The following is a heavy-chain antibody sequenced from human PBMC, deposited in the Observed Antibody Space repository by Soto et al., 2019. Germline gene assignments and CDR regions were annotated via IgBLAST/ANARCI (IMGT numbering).Heavy chain of an antibody. CDR1: GYTFTSYA. CDR3: AREGYCSGGSCYSGENDY. Sequence: ASVKVSCKASGYTFTSYAMHWVRQAPGQRLEWMGWINAGNGNTKYSQKFQGRVTITRDTSASTAYMELSSLRSEDTAVYYCAREGYCSGGSCYSGENDYWGQGTLVTVSS. D-gene: IGHD2-15*01. V-gene: IGHV1-3*01. CDR2: INAGNGNT. J-gene: IGHJ4*02.